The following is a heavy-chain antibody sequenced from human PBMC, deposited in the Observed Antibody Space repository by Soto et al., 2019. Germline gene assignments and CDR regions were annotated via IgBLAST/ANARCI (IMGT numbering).Heavy chain of an antibody. J-gene: IGHJ5*02. CDR3: ATRITVFGLLIPPFYP. Sequence: SDTLSLTCAVYGGSVNGYYWNWFRQPPGRAREWTGEINQTASTHDDPSLKNRLTMSVDTLKKQVSRRLSSVTGAETDIYYCATRITVFGLLIPPFYPWGQGTQVTVSS. V-gene: IGHV4-34*01. CDR2: INQTAST. D-gene: IGHD3-3*01. CDR1: GGSVNGYY.